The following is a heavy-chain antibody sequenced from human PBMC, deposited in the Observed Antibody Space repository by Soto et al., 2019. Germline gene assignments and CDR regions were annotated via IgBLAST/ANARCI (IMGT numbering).Heavy chain of an antibody. D-gene: IGHD6-13*01. V-gene: IGHV4-30-4*01. CDR1: GDSISSGDYY. CDR3: ASRAAADNPLYYFAS. CDR2: IYYSGNT. Sequence: SETLSLTCTVSGDSISSGDYYWSWIRQPPGKGLEWIGCIYYSGNTYYNPSLKRRVTISVDTSKNQFSLKLSSVTAADTAVYYCASRAAADNPLYYFASWGQGTLVPVS. J-gene: IGHJ4*02.